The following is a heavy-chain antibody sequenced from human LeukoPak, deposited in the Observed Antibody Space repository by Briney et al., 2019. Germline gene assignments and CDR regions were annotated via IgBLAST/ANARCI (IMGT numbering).Heavy chain of an antibody. J-gene: IGHJ4*02. Sequence: PSETLSLTCAVYGGSFSGYYWSWLRQPPGKGLEWLGEINHSGSTNYNPSLKSRVTISVDTSKNQFSLKLSSVTAADTAVYYCARVTMVRGVRAKSNYFDYWGQGTLVTVSS. CDR1: GGSFSGYY. CDR3: ARVTMVRGVRAKSNYFDY. CDR2: INHSGST. V-gene: IGHV4-34*01. D-gene: IGHD3-10*01.